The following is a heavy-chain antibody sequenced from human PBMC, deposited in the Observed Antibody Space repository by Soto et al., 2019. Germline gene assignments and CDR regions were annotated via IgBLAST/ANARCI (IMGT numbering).Heavy chain of an antibody. Sequence: EVPLVESGGDLVQPGGSLRLSCAASGFTFSTYWMHWVRQAPGKGPVWISRIKNDGTMTFYADSVKGRFTISRDNAKNTLYLQMNSLRAEDTAVYYCAKSDWFDPWGQGTLVTVSS. CDR2: IKNDGTMT. V-gene: IGHV3-74*01. CDR1: GFTFSTYW. CDR3: AKSDWFDP. J-gene: IGHJ5*02.